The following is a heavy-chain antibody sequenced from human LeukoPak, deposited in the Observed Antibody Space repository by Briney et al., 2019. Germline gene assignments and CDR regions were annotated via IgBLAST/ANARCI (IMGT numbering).Heavy chain of an antibody. D-gene: IGHD4-23*01. J-gene: IGHJ5*02. CDR1: GGSISSGGYY. Sequence: SETLSLTCTVSGGSISSGGYYWSWIRQHPGKGLEWIGYIYYSGSTYYNPSLESRVTISVDTSKNQFSLKLSSVTAADTAVYYCARERGRWYPNWFDPWGQGTLVTVSS. CDR2: IYYSGST. V-gene: IGHV4-31*03. CDR3: ARERGRWYPNWFDP.